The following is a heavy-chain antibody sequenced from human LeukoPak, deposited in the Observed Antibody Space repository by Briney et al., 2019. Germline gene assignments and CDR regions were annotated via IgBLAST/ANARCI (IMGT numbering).Heavy chain of an antibody. CDR2: MNPNSGNT. J-gene: IGHJ4*02. V-gene: IGHV1-8*03. CDR3: AIVGYCTNGVCFDY. D-gene: IGHD2-8*01. Sequence: GASVKVSCKASGYTFTSYDINWVRQATGQGLEWMGWMNPNSGNTGYAQKFQGRATITRNTSISTAYMELSSLRSEDTAVYYCAIVGYCTNGVCFDYWGQGTLVTVSS. CDR1: GYTFTSYD.